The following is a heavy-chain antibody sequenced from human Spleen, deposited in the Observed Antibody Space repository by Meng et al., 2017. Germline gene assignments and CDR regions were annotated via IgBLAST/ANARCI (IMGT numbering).Heavy chain of an antibody. Sequence: SDTLSLTCTVSGDSIRSSIYYWGWIRQPPGKGLEWIGTIYYSGTTYYNPSLKSRVTISVDTSKNQFSLKLNSVTAADTAMYYCARDLHYDFWSGDNDNFDIWGQGTMVTVSS. CDR3: ARDLHYDFWSGDNDNFDI. CDR1: GDSIRSSIYY. CDR2: IYYSGTT. V-gene: IGHV4-39*07. D-gene: IGHD3-3*01. J-gene: IGHJ3*02.